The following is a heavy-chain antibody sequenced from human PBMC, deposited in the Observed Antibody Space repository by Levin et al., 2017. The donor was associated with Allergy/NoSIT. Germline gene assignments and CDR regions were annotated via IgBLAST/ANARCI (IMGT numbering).Heavy chain of an antibody. CDR2: ISAYNGNT. CDR3: AIRYSSGWFFDY. CDR1: GYTFTSYG. V-gene: IGHV1-18*01. J-gene: IGHJ4*02. D-gene: IGHD6-19*01. Sequence: ASVKVSCKASGYTFTSYGISWVRQAPGQGLEWMGWISAYNGNTNYAQKLQGRVTMTTDTSTSTAYMELRSRRSDDTAVYYCAIRYSSGWFFDYWGQGTLVTVSS.